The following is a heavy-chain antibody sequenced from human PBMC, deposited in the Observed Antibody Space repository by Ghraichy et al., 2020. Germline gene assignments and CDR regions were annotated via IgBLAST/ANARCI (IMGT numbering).Heavy chain of an antibody. D-gene: IGHD3-3*01. Sequence: GESLNISCAASGFTFSSYDMHWVRQATGKGLEWVSAIGSAGDTYYPGSVKGRFTISRENAKNSLYLQMNSLRAGDTAMYYCARGKHYDFWSGHWYFDLWGRGTLVTVSS. V-gene: IGHV3-13*01. CDR3: ARGKHYDFWSGHWYFDL. CDR2: IGSAGDT. CDR1: GFTFSSYD. J-gene: IGHJ2*01.